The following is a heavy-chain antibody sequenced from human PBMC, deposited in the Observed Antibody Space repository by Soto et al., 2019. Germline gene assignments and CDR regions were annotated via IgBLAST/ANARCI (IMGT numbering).Heavy chain of an antibody. CDR1: GYTFTSYD. J-gene: IGHJ6*03. CDR2: MNPNSGNT. CDR3: ARSRGLAARRDYYYMDV. Sequence: ASVKVSCKASGYTFTSYDINWVRQATGQGLEWMGWMNPNSGNTGYAQKFQGRVTMTRNTSISTAYMELSSLRSEDTAVYYCARSRGLAARRDYYYMDVWGKGTTVTVSS. V-gene: IGHV1-8*02. D-gene: IGHD6-6*01.